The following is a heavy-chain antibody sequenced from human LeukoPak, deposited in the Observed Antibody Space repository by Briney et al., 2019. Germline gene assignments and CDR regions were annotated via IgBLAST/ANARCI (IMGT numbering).Heavy chain of an antibody. V-gene: IGHV3-23*01. D-gene: IGHD3-22*01. CDR3: ATHYDTSGYYYFDF. CDR2: ISGTGVTT. J-gene: IGHJ4*02. Sequence: GGSLRLSCAASGFTFSSCALTWVRQAPGKGLERVSTISGTGVTTFYADSVRGRFTISRDNSKNTLYLQMSSLRAEDTAVYYCATHYDTSGYYYFDFWGQGTLVTVSS. CDR1: GFTFSSCA.